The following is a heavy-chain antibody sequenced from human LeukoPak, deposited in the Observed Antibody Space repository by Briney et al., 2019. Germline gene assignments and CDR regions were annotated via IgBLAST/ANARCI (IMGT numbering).Heavy chain of an antibody. J-gene: IGHJ5*02. CDR3: ARDASLYDILTGYVLNWFDP. D-gene: IGHD3-9*01. V-gene: IGHV1-69*13. Sequence: GASVKVSCKASGGTFSSYAISWVRQAPGQGLEWMGGIIPIFGTANYAQKFQGRVTITADESTSTAYMELSSLRSEDTAVYYCARDASLYDILTGYVLNWFDPWGQGTLVTVSS. CDR2: IIPIFGTA. CDR1: GGTFSSYA.